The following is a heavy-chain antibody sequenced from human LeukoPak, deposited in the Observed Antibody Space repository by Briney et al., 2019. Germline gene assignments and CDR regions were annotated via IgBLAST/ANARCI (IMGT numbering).Heavy chain of an antibody. CDR3: ARVSRIVVVPAAPLGY. D-gene: IGHD2-2*01. CDR2: MNPNSGNT. J-gene: IGHJ4*02. V-gene: IGHV1-8*01. Sequence: EASVKVSCKASGYTFTSYDINWVRQATGQGLEWMGWMNPNSGNTGYAQKFQGRVTMTRNTPISTAYMELSSLRSEDTAVYYCARVSRIVVVPAAPLGYWGQGTLVTVSS. CDR1: GYTFTSYD.